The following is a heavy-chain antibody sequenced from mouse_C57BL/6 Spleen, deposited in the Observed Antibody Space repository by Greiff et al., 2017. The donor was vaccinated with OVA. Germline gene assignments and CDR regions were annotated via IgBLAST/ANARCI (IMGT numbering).Heavy chain of an antibody. CDR2: ISYDGSN. D-gene: IGHD2-5*01. J-gene: IGHJ2*01. Sequence: EVKLVESGPGLVKPSQSLSLTCSVTGYSITSGYYWNWIRQFPGNKLEWMGYISYDGSNNYNPSLKNRISITRDTSKNQFFLKLNSVTTEDTATYYCARDCSNLFFDYWGQGTTLTVSS. CDR1: GYSITSGYY. V-gene: IGHV3-6*01. CDR3: ARDCSNLFFDY.